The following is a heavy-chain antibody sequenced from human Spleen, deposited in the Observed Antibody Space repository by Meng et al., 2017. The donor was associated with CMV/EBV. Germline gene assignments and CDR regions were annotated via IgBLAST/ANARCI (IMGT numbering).Heavy chain of an antibody. Sequence: GESLKISCAASGLSFSTYAMNWVRQAPGKGLEWVSVISAGGGSTYYVDSVKGRFTISRDNSRNTLYLQMNSLRPEDTAVYYCAKGGWGYCSSSSCYPKHYGMDVWGQGTTVTVSS. D-gene: IGHD2-2*01. CDR1: GLSFSTYA. CDR3: AKGGWGYCSSSSCYPKHYGMDV. V-gene: IGHV3-23*01. J-gene: IGHJ6*02. CDR2: ISAGGGST.